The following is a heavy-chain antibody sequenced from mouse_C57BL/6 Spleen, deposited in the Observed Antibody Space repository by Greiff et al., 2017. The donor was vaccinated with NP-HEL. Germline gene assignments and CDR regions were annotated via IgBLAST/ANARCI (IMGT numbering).Heavy chain of an antibody. D-gene: IGHD1-1*01. V-gene: IGHV1-82*01. CDR1: GYAFSSSW. Sequence: VQLQESGPELVKPGASVKISCKASGYAFSSSWMNWVKQRPGKGLEWIGRIYPGDGDTNYNGKFKGKATLTADKSSSTAYMQLSSLTSEDSAVYFCARSEGYYGSTPDYWGQGTTLTVSS. CDR3: ARSEGYYGSTPDY. CDR2: IYPGDGDT. J-gene: IGHJ2*01.